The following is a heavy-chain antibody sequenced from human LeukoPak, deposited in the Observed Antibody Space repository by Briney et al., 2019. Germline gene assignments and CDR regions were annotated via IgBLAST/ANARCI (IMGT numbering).Heavy chain of an antibody. J-gene: IGHJ4*02. CDR3: ARDRDYSFDY. D-gene: IGHD2-21*01. Sequence: QSGGSLRLSCAASGFTFSSYTMNWVRQAPGKGLEWLSYISSSSDIISYADSVKGRFTISRDNAKNSLYLQTNSLRDEDTAVYYCARDRDYSFDYWGQGTLVTVSS. CDR2: ISSSSDII. V-gene: IGHV3-48*02. CDR1: GFTFSSYT.